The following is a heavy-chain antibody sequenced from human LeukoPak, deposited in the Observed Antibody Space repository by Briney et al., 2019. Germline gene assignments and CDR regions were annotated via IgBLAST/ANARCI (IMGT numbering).Heavy chain of an antibody. D-gene: IGHD3-3*01. J-gene: IGHJ4*03. CDR1: GFTFPSYW. V-gene: IGHV3-7*05. CDR2: IKQDGNEK. Sequence: SGGSLRLSCTASGFTFPSYWMSWVRQAPGKGLEWVADIKQDGNEKYYVDSVKGRFTISRDNAKNSLYLQMNSLRAEDTAIYYCARDLSYDYWSGYKGSFDNWGHGTTVTVSS. CDR3: ARDLSYDYWSGYKGSFDN.